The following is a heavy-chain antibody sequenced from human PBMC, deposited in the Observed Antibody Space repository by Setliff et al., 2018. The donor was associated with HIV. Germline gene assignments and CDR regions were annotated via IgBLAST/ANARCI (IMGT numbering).Heavy chain of an antibody. V-gene: IGHV1-18*01. CDR2: ITPYNNNT. D-gene: IGHD6-19*01. Sequence: ASVKVSCKASGYTFSTYGISWVRQAPGQGLEWMGWITPYNNNTQYTQKLQGRVTMTTDTSTSTAYMELRSLRSDDTAVYYCASCMAGHYYYYMDVWGKGTTVTVSS. CDR1: GYTFSTYG. CDR3: ASCMAGHYYYYMDV. J-gene: IGHJ6*03.